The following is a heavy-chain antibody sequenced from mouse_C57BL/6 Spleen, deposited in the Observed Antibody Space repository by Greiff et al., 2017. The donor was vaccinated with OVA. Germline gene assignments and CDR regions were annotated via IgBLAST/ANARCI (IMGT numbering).Heavy chain of an antibody. CDR2: IDPSDSYT. CDR3: ARGGYAWFAY. V-gene: IGHV1-69*01. D-gene: IGHD2-2*01. J-gene: IGHJ3*01. Sequence: VKLQQPGAELVLPGASVKLSCKASGYTFTSYWMHWVKQRPGQGLEWIGEIDPSDSYTNYHQKFKGQSILTVDKSSSTAYMRRSSLTSEDSAVYYCARGGYAWFAYWGQGTLVTVSA. CDR1: GYTFTSYW.